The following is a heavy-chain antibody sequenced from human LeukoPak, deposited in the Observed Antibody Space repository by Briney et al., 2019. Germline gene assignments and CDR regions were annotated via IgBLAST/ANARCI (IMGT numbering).Heavy chain of an antibody. J-gene: IGHJ3*02. Sequence: SETLSLTCIVSGGSISTSSCYWDWVRQPPGKGLEWIGYIYYSGSTNYNPSLKSRVTISVDTSKNQFSLKLSSVTAADTAVYYCARLREVGGAFDAFDIWGQGTMVTVSS. CDR3: ARLREVGGAFDAFDI. D-gene: IGHD2-21*01. V-gene: IGHV4-61*05. CDR2: IYYSGST. CDR1: GGSISTSSCY.